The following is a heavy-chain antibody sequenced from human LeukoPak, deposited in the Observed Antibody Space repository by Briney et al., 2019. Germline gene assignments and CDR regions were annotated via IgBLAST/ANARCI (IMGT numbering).Heavy chain of an antibody. D-gene: IGHD4-23*01. CDR3: ARGNYGGNSAAYYYYYYMDV. CDR2: INSDGSST. Sequence: GRSLRLSCAASGFTFSSYWMHWVRQAPGKGLVWVSRINSDGSSTSYADSVKGRFTISRDNAKNTLYLQMNSLRAEDTAVYYCARGNYGGNSAAYYYYYYMDVWGKGTTVTVSS. V-gene: IGHV3-74*01. J-gene: IGHJ6*03. CDR1: GFTFSSYW.